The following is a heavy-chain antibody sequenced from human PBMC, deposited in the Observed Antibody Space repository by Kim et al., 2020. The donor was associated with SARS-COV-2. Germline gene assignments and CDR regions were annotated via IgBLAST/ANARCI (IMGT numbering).Heavy chain of an antibody. CDR1: GGSISSSDFY. V-gene: IGHV4-39*01. Sequence: SETLSLTCTVSGGSISSSDFYWGWIRQPPGRGLEWIGATYYSGSTYYNPSLKSRVIILVDTSKNEFSLKLTSVTAADTAVYYCARLNGEQWPYFVDFWGQGTLVSVSS. CDR3: ARLNGEQWPYFVDF. J-gene: IGHJ4*02. D-gene: IGHD6-19*01. CDR2: TYYSGST.